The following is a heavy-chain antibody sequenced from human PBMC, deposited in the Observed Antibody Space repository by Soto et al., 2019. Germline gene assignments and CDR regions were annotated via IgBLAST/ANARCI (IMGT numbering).Heavy chain of an antibody. J-gene: IGHJ4*02. V-gene: IGHV1-18*04. D-gene: IGHD3-22*01. CDR2: ISANSGNT. CDR1: GFIFNNYA. CDR3: ATAGNYDSSGRDF. Sequence: ASVKVSCKAFGFIFNNYAISWVRQAPGQGLEWMGWISANSGNTNYAQKLQGRVTMTTDTSTSTAYMELRSLRSDDTAVYYCATAGNYDSSGRDFWGQGTLVTVSS.